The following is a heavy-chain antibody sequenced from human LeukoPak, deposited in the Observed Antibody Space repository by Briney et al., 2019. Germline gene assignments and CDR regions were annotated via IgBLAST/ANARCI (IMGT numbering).Heavy chain of an antibody. J-gene: IGHJ4*02. CDR3: ARHKYDFWSGYYLYYFDY. CDR1: GGSISSSSYS. D-gene: IGHD3-3*01. CDR2: IYYSGST. Sequence: SETLSLTCTVSGGSISSSSYSWGWIRQPPGKGLEWIGSIYYSGSTYYNPSLKSRVTISVDTSKNQFSLKLSSVTAADTAVYYCARHKYDFWSGYYLYYFDYWGQGTLVTVSS. V-gene: IGHV4-39*01.